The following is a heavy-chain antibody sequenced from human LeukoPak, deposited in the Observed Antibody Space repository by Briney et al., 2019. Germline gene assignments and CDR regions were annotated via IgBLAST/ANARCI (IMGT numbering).Heavy chain of an antibody. J-gene: IGHJ4*02. Sequence: PGGSLRLSCAASGFTFSNAWMSWVRQAPGKGLEWVGRIKSKTDGGTTDYAAPVRGRFTISRDDSKNPLYLQMNSLKTGDTAVYYCTTEHTFYSDYWGQGTLVTVSS. D-gene: IGHD3-16*01. CDR3: TTEHTFYSDY. CDR2: IKSKTDGGTT. V-gene: IGHV3-15*01. CDR1: GFTFSNAW.